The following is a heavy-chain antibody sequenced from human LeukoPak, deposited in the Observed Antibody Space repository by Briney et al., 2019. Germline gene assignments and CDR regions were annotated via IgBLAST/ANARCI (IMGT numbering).Heavy chain of an antibody. CDR3: ARGLVDTAMVALDY. V-gene: IGHV3-33*01. CDR1: GFTFSSYG. J-gene: IGHJ4*02. Sequence: GGSLRLSCAASGFTFSSYGMHWVRQAPGKGLEWVAVIWYDGSNKYYADSVKGRFTISRDNSKNTLYLQMNSLRHEDTAVYYCARGLVDTAMVALDYWGQGPLVPVSS. D-gene: IGHD5-18*01. CDR2: IWYDGSNK.